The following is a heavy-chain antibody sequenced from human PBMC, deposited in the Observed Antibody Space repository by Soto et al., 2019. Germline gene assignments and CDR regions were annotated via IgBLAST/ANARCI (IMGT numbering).Heavy chain of an antibody. J-gene: IGHJ4*02. CDR2: IYYSGST. Sequence: PSETLSLTCTVSGGSISSYYWSWIRQPPGKGLEWIGYIYYSGSTNYNPSLKSRVTISVDTSKNQFSLKLSSVTAADTAVYYCARGWGFYFDYWGQGTLVTVSS. CDR3: ARGWGFYFDY. D-gene: IGHD3-16*01. CDR1: GGSISSYY. V-gene: IGHV4-59*01.